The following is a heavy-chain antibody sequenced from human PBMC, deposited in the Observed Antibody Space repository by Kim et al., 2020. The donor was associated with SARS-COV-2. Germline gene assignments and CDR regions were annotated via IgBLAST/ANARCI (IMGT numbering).Heavy chain of an antibody. J-gene: IGHJ4*01. V-gene: IGHV3-30*04. CDR3: ARDISRYSDTRVFDY. CDR1: GFTFSSYA. D-gene: IGHD3-22*01. CDR2: ISYDGSNK. Sequence: GGSLRLSCAASGFTFSSYAMHWVRQAPGKGLEWVAIISYDGSNKYYADSVKGRFTISRDNSKNTLYLQMNSLRAEDTAVYYCARDISRYSDTRVFDYWG.